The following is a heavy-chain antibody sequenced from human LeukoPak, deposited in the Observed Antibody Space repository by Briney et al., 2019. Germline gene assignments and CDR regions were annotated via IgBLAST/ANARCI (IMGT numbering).Heavy chain of an antibody. Sequence: QSSETLSLTCTVSGGSIRSYYWNWIRQPPGKGLEWIGYIYYSGSTNYNPSLKSRVTISVDTSKNQFSLKLSPVTAADTAVYYCARDQGYNYGYDFDYWGQGTLVTVSS. CDR1: GGSIRSYY. J-gene: IGHJ4*02. CDR2: IYYSGST. V-gene: IGHV4-59*01. CDR3: ARDQGYNYGYDFDY. D-gene: IGHD5-18*01.